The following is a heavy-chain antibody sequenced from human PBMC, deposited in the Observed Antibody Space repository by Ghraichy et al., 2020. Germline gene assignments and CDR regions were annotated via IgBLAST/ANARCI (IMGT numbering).Heavy chain of an antibody. V-gene: IGHV3-30-3*01. D-gene: IGHD3-22*01. CDR2: ISYDGSNK. J-gene: IGHJ4*02. Sequence: GESLNISCAASGFTFSSYAMHWVRQAPGKGLEWVAVISYDGSNKYYADSVKGRFTLSRDNSKNTLYLQMNSLRAEDTAVYYCARDLLSPIYYYDSSGGFDYWGQGTLVTVSS. CDR1: GFTFSSYA. CDR3: ARDLLSPIYYYDSSGGFDY.